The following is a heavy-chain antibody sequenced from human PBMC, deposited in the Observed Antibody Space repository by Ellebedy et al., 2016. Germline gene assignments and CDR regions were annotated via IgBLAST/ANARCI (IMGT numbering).Heavy chain of an antibody. V-gene: IGHV3-33*01. J-gene: IGHJ6*03. CDR1: GFTFSSYG. CDR2: IWYDGSNK. Sequence: GGSLRLSXAASGFTFSSYGMHWVRQAPGKGLEWVAVIWYDGSNKYYADSVKGRFTISRDNSKNTLYLQMNSLRAEDTAVYYCARGASYYYYYMDVWGKGTTVTVSS. CDR3: ARGASYYYYYMDV.